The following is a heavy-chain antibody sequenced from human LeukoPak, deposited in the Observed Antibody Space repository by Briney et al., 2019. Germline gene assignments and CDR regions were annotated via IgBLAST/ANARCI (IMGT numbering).Heavy chain of an antibody. CDR2: INSDGSST. Sequence: PGGSLRLSRAASGFTFGSYWMSWVRQAPGKGLVWVSRINSDGSSTDYADSVKGRFTISRDNAKNSLYLQVNSLRAEDTAVYYCARDSSSWYYFEYWGQGTLVTVSS. V-gene: IGHV3-74*01. J-gene: IGHJ4*02. D-gene: IGHD6-13*01. CDR1: GFTFGSYW. CDR3: ARDSSSWYYFEY.